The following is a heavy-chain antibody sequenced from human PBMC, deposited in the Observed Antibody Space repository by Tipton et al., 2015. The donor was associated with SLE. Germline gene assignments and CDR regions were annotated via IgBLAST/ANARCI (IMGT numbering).Heavy chain of an antibody. J-gene: IGHJ6*02. CDR1: GFTFSTYA. V-gene: IGHV3-30*04. CDR3: GRSYYSYDLDV. CDR2: ISYDGSNK. Sequence: SLRLSCAASGFTFSTYAMHWVRQAPGKGLEWVTFISYDGSNKYYADSVKGRFTISRDNSKNTLYLQMNSLRAEDTAVYYCGRSYYSYDLDVWGQGTTVIVSS.